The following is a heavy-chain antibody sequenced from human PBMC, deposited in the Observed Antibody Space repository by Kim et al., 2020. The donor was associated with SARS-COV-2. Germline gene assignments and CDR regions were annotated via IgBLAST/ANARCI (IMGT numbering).Heavy chain of an antibody. Sequence: SVKVSCKASGGTFSSYAISWVRQAPGQGLEWMGGIIPIFGTANYAQKFQGRVTITADESTSTAYMELSSLRSEDTAVYYCASAKDEQLSSSGFDPWGQGTLVTVSS. V-gene: IGHV1-69*13. D-gene: IGHD6-6*01. CDR2: IIPIFGTA. CDR3: ASAKDEQLSSSGFDP. J-gene: IGHJ5*02. CDR1: GGTFSSYA.